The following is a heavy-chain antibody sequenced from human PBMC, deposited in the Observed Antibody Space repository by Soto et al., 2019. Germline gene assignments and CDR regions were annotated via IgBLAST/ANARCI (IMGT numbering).Heavy chain of an antibody. CDR3: ARDRRVIRSDAFDI. CDR2: IIPIFGTA. CDR1: GGTFSSYA. J-gene: IGHJ3*02. Sequence: SVKVSCKASGGTFSSYAISWVRQAPGQGLEWMGGIIPIFGTANYAQKFQGRVTITADESTSTAYMELSSLRSEDTAVYYCARDRRVIRSDAFDIWGQGTMVTVSS. D-gene: IGHD3-10*01. V-gene: IGHV1-69*13.